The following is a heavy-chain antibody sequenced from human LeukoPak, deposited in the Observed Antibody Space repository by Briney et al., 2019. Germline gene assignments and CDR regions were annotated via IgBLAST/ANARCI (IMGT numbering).Heavy chain of an antibody. CDR2: INSRGDTV. CDR3: ARARVFVPTPPYGTPYFEH. J-gene: IGHJ4*02. V-gene: IGHV3-48*01. Sequence: GGSLRLSCEASGFIFSSYSMNWVRQAPGKGLEWLSHINSRGDTVFYADSVKGRFTVSRDNAKNSLFLQMNSLRADDTAVYYCARARVFVPTPPYGTPYFEHWGQGTLVTVSS. CDR1: GFIFSSYS. D-gene: IGHD2-8*01.